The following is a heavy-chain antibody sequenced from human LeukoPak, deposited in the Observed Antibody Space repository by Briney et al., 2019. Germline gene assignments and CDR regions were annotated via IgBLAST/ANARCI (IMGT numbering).Heavy chain of an antibody. CDR2: ISGSGGST. CDR1: GFTVGNNY. D-gene: IGHD3-16*01. J-gene: IGHJ4*02. CDR3: ARGGYNPPRLEY. Sequence: GGSLRLSCAASGFTVGNNYMNWVRQAPGKGLEWVTGISGSGGSTYYADSVKGRFTISRDNSKNTLYVQLNSLRGEDTAVYYCARGGYNPPRLEYWGQGTLVTVSS. V-gene: IGHV3-23*01.